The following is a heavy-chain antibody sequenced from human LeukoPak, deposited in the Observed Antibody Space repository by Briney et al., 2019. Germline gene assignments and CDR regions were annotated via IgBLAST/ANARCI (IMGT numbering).Heavy chain of an antibody. CDR2: LSGSGIPT. D-gene: IGHD6-19*01. CDR1: GFTFSNSA. J-gene: IGHJ4*01. Sequence: GGSLRLSCAPSGFTFSNSAMSWVRQAAGEGLEWVSTLSGSGIPTYYTDSVKGRFTISRDNSKNTIYLQMNSLRADDTAVYYCAKGIYTSAWSDFDYWGHGTLVTVSS. V-gene: IGHV3-23*01. CDR3: AKGIYTSAWSDFDY.